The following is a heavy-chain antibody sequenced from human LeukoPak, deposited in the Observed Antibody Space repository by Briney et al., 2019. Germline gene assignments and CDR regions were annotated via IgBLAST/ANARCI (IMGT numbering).Heavy chain of an antibody. V-gene: IGHV1-69*05. CDR1: GGTFSSYA. D-gene: IGHD4/OR15-4a*01. CDR2: IIPIFGTA. J-gene: IGHJ4*02. Sequence: SVKVSCKASGGTFSSYAISWVRQAPGQGLEWMGGIIPIFGTANYAQKFQGRVTITTDESTSTAYMELSSLRSEDTAVYYCARVGTTVPTLDYWGQGTLVTVSS. CDR3: ARVGTTVPTLDY.